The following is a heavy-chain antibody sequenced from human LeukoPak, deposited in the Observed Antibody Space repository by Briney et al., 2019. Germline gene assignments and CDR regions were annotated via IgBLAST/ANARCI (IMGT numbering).Heavy chain of an antibody. J-gene: IGHJ4*02. CDR1: VFTFSSYA. V-gene: IGHV3-23*01. Sequence: GSLRLSCAASVFTFSSYAMSWVRQAPGKGLEWVSAISGSGGSTYYADSVKGRFTISRDNSKNTLFPQMNSLRAEDTAVYYCLKATADYWGRGTLVTVSS. CDR2: ISGSGGST. CDR3: LKATADY. D-gene: IGHD1-1*01.